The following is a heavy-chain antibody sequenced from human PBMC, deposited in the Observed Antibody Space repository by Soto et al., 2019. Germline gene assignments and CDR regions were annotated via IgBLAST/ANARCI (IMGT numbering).Heavy chain of an antibody. CDR3: AKDIGSSGYEENYFDY. CDR2: ISGSGGST. CDR1: GFTFSSYA. D-gene: IGHD5-12*01. J-gene: IGHJ4*02. Sequence: EVQLLESGGGLVQPGGSLRLSCAASGFTFSSYAMSWVRQAPGKGLEWVSAISGSGGSTYYADSVKGRFTISRDNSKNTLYLQMNSLRAEDTAVYYCAKDIGSSGYEENYFDYWGQGPLVTVSS. V-gene: IGHV3-23*01.